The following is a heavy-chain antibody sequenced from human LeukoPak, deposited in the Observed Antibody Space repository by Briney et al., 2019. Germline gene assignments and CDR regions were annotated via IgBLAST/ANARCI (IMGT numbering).Heavy chain of an antibody. CDR3: ARYEESGSSFHWFDP. CDR1: GGSISGYY. V-gene: IGHV4-59*01. J-gene: IGHJ5*02. D-gene: IGHD1-26*01. CDR2: IYYSGST. Sequence: SETLSLTCTVSGGSISGYYWSWIRQPPGKGLEWIGYIYYSGSTNYNPSLKSRVTISVDTSKNQFSLKLSSVTAADTAVYYCARYEESGSSFHWFDPWGQGTLVTVSS.